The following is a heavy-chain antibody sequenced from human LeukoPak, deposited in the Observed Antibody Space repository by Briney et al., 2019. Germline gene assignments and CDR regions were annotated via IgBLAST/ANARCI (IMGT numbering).Heavy chain of an antibody. J-gene: IGHJ3*02. CDR2: ISAYNGNT. V-gene: IGHV1-18*01. Sequence: ASVKVSCKASGYTFTSYGISRVRQAPGQGLEWMGWISAYNGNTNYAQKLQGRVTMTTDTSTSTAYMELRSLRSDDTAVYYCARESRGHYDILTGYYINDAFDIWGQGTMVTVSS. CDR3: ARESRGHYDILTGYYINDAFDI. D-gene: IGHD3-9*01. CDR1: GYTFTSYG.